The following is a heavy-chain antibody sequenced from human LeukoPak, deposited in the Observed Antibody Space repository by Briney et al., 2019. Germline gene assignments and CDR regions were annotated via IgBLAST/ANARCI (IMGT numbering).Heavy chain of an antibody. CDR1: GGSISSYY. J-gene: IGHJ5*02. CDR2: IYYSGST. D-gene: IGHD6-13*01. Sequence: KSSETLSLTCTVSGGSISSYYWSWIRQPPGKGLEWIGYIYYSGSTNYNPSLKSRVTISVDTSKNQFSLKLSSVTAADTAVYYCARIPTGYSSSWPLFDPWGQGTLVTVSS. CDR3: ARIPTGYSSSWPLFDP. V-gene: IGHV4-59*01.